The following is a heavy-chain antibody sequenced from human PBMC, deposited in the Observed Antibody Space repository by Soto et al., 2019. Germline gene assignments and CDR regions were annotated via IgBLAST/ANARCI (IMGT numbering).Heavy chain of an antibody. V-gene: IGHV1-69*06. CDR2: IIPIFGTA. J-gene: IGHJ5*02. Sequence: QVQLVQSGAEVKKPGSSVKVSCKASGGTFSSYAISWVRQAPGQGLEWMGGIIPIFGTANYAQKFQGRVTITADKSTSTVYMELSSLRSEDTAVYYCAITPYYYDSSGYYPNWFDPWGQGTLVTVSS. CDR1: GGTFSSYA. CDR3: AITPYYYDSSGYYPNWFDP. D-gene: IGHD3-22*01.